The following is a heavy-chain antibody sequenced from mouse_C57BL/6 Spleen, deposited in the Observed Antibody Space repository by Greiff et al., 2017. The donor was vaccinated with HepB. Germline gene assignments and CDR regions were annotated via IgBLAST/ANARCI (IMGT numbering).Heavy chain of an antibody. J-gene: IGHJ4*01. Sequence: VQLVESGAELARPGASVKLSCKASGYTFTSYGISWVKQRTGQGLEWIGEIYPRSGNTYYNEKFKGKATLTADKSSSTAYMELRSLTSEDSAVYFCARGRALDSSGYYAMDYWGQGTSVTVSS. CDR1: GYTFTSYG. CDR2: IYPRSGNT. V-gene: IGHV1-81*01. D-gene: IGHD3-2*02. CDR3: ARGRALDSSGYYAMDY.